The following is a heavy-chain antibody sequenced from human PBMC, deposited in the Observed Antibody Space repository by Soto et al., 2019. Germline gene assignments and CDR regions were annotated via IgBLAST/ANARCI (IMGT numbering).Heavy chain of an antibody. CDR3: ARGRSIFGVVIITNYYYYGMDV. Sequence: QVQLVQSGAEVKKPGSSVKVSCKASGGTFSSYAISWVRQAPGQGLEWMGGIIPIFGTANYAQKFQGRVKITGDESTSTAYMELSSLRAEDTAVYYCARGRSIFGVVIITNYYYYGMDVWGQGTTVTVSS. D-gene: IGHD3-3*01. J-gene: IGHJ6*02. CDR2: IIPIFGTA. CDR1: GGTFSSYA. V-gene: IGHV1-69*01.